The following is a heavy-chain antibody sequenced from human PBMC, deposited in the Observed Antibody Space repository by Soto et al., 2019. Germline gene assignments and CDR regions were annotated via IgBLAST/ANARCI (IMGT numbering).Heavy chain of an antibody. J-gene: IGHJ4*02. CDR3: ARVYGSGSYYNVFRY. CDR1: GFTFSSYW. CDR2: IKQDGSEK. D-gene: IGHD3-10*01. V-gene: IGHV3-7*01. Sequence: EVQLVESGGGLVQPGGSLRLSCAASGFTFSSYWMSWVRQAPGKGLEWVANIKQDGSEKYYVDSVKGRFTISRDNAKNSLYLQMNSLRAEDTAVYYCARVYGSGSYYNVFRYRGQGTLVTVSS.